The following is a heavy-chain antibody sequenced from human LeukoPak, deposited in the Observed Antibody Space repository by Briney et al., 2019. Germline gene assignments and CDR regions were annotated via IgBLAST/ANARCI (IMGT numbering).Heavy chain of an antibody. Sequence: SVKVSCKASGYPFDNFGLTWVRQAPGHGLEWMGWIIIYNGNTHHAQKFRDRLTLTTDTSTSTAYLELRSLKSDDTAVYYCARDRVGGDLTGESLYWGQGTLVTVSS. CDR3: ARDRVGGDLTGESLY. CDR1: GYPFDNFG. V-gene: IGHV1-18*01. CDR2: IIIYNGNT. J-gene: IGHJ4*02. D-gene: IGHD4-17*01.